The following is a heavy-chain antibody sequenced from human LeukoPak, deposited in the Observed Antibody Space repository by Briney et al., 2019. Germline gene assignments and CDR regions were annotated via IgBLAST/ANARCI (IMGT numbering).Heavy chain of an antibody. Sequence: ASVKVSCKASGYTFTSYGISWVRQAPGQGLEWMGWISAYNGNTNYAQKLQGRVTMTTDTSTSTAYMELRSLRSDDTAVYYCARAGGIAVAGTEIDAFDIWGQGTTVTVSS. V-gene: IGHV1-18*01. D-gene: IGHD6-19*01. CDR2: ISAYNGNT. J-gene: IGHJ3*02. CDR3: ARAGGIAVAGTEIDAFDI. CDR1: GYTFTSYG.